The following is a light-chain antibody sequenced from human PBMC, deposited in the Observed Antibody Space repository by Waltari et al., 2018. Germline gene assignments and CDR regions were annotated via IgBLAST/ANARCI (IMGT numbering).Light chain of an antibody. CDR1: QSVLYSSNNKNY. Sequence: DIVMTQSPDSLAVSLGERATINCKSSQSVLYSSNNKNYLAWYHQKPGLPPKLLIYWASTRESGVPDRFSGSGSGTDFTLTISRLEPEDFAVYYCQQYGSSILYTFGQGTKLEIK. CDR3: QQYGSSILYT. CDR2: WAS. J-gene: IGKJ2*01. V-gene: IGKV4-1*01.